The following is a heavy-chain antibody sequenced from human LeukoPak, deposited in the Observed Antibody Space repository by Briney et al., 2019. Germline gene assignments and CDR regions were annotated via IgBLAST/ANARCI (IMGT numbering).Heavy chain of an antibody. D-gene: IGHD5-24*01. Sequence: SETLSLTCTVSGGSISSSSYYWGWIRQPPGKGLEWIGCIYYTGSTYYNPSLKSRVTISVDTSKNQFSLKLSSVTAADTAVYYCARHRSGWLQSSFDYWGQGTLVTVSS. CDR3: ARHRSGWLQSSFDY. V-gene: IGHV4-39*01. CDR1: GGSISSSSYY. J-gene: IGHJ4*02. CDR2: IYYTGST.